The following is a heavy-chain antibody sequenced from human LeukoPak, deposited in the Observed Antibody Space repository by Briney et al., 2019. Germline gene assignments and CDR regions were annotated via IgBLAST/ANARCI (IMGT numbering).Heavy chain of an antibody. D-gene: IGHD3-22*01. V-gene: IGHV4-39*01. Sequence: SETLSLTCTVSGGSISSSSYYWGWIRQPPGKGLEWIGSIYYSGITYYNPSLKSRVTISVDTSKNQFSLKLNSVTAADTAVYYCARQRGYHYDSTTDRFSDLWGQGTRVTVSS. CDR1: GGSISSSSYY. CDR2: IYYSGIT. CDR3: ARQRGYHYDSTTDRFSDL. J-gene: IGHJ5*02.